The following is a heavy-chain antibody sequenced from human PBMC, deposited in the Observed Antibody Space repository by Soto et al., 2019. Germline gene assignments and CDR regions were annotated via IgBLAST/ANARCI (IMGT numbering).Heavy chain of an antibody. CDR3: EFSYWPVGNF. CDR1: VFSLGSYG. CDR2: IKSDGSGT. D-gene: IGHD1-26*01. Sequence: GGSLGLSCAACVFSLGSYGMDWVRQAPGKGLVWVSRIKSDGSGTRYADSVKGRFTISRDNAKNTLYLQMNSLRVEDTAVYYCEFSYWPVGNFWGQGTLVTVSS. V-gene: IGHV3-74*01. J-gene: IGHJ4*02.